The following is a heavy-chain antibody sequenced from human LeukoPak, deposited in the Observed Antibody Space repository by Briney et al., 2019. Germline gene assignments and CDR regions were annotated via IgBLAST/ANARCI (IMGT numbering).Heavy chain of an antibody. D-gene: IGHD3-22*01. CDR1: GFTFTNYA. CDR3: ARRPRDTSGYYLGAFHD. J-gene: IGHJ3*01. V-gene: IGHV3-23*01. CDR2: IGASGADT. Sequence: GGSLRLSCAASGFTFTNYAMTWVRQAPGKGLEWVSVIGASGADTYYSDSAKGRFTVSRDNSQNTLFLHMSSLRAEDTAVYFCARRPRDTSGYYLGAFHDWGQGTTVTVSS.